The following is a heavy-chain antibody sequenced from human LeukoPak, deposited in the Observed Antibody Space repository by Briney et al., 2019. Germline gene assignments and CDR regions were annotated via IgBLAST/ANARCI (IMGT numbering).Heavy chain of an antibody. D-gene: IGHD4-17*01. CDR2: IYYSGST. J-gene: IGHJ4*02. CDR1: GGSISSGGYY. CDR3: ARGEDGTGDYRPTYFDS. V-gene: IGHV4-31*03. Sequence: SETLSLTCTVSGGSISSGGYYWSWIRQHPGKGLEWIGYIYYSGSTYYNPSLKSRVTISVDTSKNQFSLKLSSVTAADTAVYYCARGEDGTGDYRPTYFDSWGQGTLVTVPS.